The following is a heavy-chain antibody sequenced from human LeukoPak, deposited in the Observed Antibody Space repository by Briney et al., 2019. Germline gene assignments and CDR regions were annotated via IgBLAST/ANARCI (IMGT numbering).Heavy chain of an antibody. CDR2: IYYSGST. J-gene: IGHJ6*02. Sequence: PSETLSLTCTASGGSISSYYWSWIRQPPGKGLEWIGHIYYSGSTNYNPSLKSRVTISVDTSKNQFSLKLSSVTAADTAVYYCARSPKRGYGMDVWGQGTTVTVSS. CDR3: ARSPKRGYGMDV. V-gene: IGHV4-59*01. CDR1: GGSISSYY. D-gene: IGHD3-16*01.